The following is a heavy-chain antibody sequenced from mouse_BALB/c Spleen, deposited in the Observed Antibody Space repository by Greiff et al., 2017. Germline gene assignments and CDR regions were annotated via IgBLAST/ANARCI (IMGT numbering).Heavy chain of an antibody. CDR3: ARSVYYGQLRGAMDY. V-gene: IGHV1S56*01. CDR1: GYTFTSYY. Sequence: QVQLKQSGPELVKPGASVRISCKASGYTFTSYYIHWVKQRPGQGLEWIGWIYPGNVNTKYNEKFKGKATLTADKSSSTAYMQLSSLTSEDSAVYFCARSVYYGQLRGAMDYWGQGTSVTVSS. J-gene: IGHJ4*01. D-gene: IGHD2-1*01. CDR2: IYPGNVNT.